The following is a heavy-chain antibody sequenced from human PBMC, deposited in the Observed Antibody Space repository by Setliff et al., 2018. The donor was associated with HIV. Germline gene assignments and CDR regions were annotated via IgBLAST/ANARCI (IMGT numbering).Heavy chain of an antibody. J-gene: IGHJ4*02. V-gene: IGHV4-34*01. Sequence: PSETLSLTCAVYGGTFSAYYWSWIRQPPGKGLEWIGNIYDSESTYYNPSLKSRVTISVGTSKNQFSLKLSSVTAADTAVYYCARRGMWSYETGGNPTATFDYWGQGILVTVSS. CDR1: GGTFSAYY. CDR2: IYDSEST. D-gene: IGHD2-8*02. CDR3: ARRGMWSYETGGNPTATFDY.